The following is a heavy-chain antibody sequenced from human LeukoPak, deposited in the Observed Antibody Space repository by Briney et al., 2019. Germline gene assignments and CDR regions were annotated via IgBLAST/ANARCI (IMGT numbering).Heavy chain of an antibody. D-gene: IGHD5-12*01. Sequence: TGGSLRLSCAASGFTFSDYYMSWIRQAPGKGLEWVACIRYDGNNKYYADSVKGRFTISRDNSKNTLYLQMNSLRADDTAVYYCAKVSGDSGYDFSPYFDYWGQGTLVTVSS. CDR3: AKVSGDSGYDFSPYFDY. CDR1: GFTFSDYY. J-gene: IGHJ4*02. V-gene: IGHV3-30*02. CDR2: IRYDGNNK.